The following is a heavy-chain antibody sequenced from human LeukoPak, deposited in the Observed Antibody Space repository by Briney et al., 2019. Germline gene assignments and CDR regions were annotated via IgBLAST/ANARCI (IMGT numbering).Heavy chain of an antibody. CDR2: SMPVLGIA. CDR1: RGTFNTYA. V-gene: IGHV1-69*04. D-gene: IGHD4-17*01. J-gene: IGHJ3*02. Sequence: ASVTLSYKPSRGTFNTYAINWVRQAPGQRLEGMGRSMPVLGIANYAQKFQDRDTITADKSTTTAYMELSSLRSEDTAVYYCGRDYGEAAAFDIWGQGTMVTVSS. CDR3: GRDYGEAAAFDI.